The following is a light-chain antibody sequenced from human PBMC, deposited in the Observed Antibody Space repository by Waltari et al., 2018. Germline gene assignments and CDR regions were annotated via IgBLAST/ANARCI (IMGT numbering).Light chain of an antibody. J-gene: IGKJ4*01. CDR1: QSISGW. Sequence: DILMTQSPSTLSASVGDRVTITCRASQSISGWLAWYQQQPGKAPKILISDVSSLESGVPSRFSGSGSATKFTLTISSLQPDDFATYYCQHYSSYLVTFGEGTKVEI. CDR3: QHYSSYLVT. V-gene: IGKV1-5*01. CDR2: DVS.